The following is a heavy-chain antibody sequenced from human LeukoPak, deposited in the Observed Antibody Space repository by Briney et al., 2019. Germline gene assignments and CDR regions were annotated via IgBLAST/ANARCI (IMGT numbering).Heavy chain of an antibody. D-gene: IGHD3-22*01. J-gene: IGHJ1*01. Sequence: ASVKVSCKVSGYTLTELSIHWVRQAPGKGLEWMGGFDPEDGETIYAQRFQGRVTMTEDTSTDTAYMELSSLRSEDAAVYYCTTVSYYYDSSGYQGYFQHWGQGTLVTVSS. CDR1: GYTLTELS. CDR3: TTVSYYYDSSGYQGYFQH. CDR2: FDPEDGET. V-gene: IGHV1-24*01.